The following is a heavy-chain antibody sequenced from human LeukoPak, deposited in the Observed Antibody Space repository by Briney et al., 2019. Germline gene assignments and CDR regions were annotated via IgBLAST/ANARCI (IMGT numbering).Heavy chain of an antibody. Sequence: GGSLRLSCAASGFTFSSYAMHWVRQAPGKGLEWVAVISYAGSNKNYAESAKGRFTISRDNSKNTLYLQMNSLRAEDTAVYYCARGGSSWYRDFDYWGQGTLVTVSS. J-gene: IGHJ4*02. V-gene: IGHV3-30*04. CDR2: ISYAGSNK. CDR1: GFTFSSYA. CDR3: ARGGSSWYRDFDY. D-gene: IGHD6-13*01.